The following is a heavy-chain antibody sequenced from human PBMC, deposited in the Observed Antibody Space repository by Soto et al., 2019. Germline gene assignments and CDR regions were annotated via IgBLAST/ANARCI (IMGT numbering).Heavy chain of an antibody. J-gene: IGHJ6*02. CDR2: ISYDGTNK. CDR3: AKVSDRHYAMDV. V-gene: IGHV3-30*18. CDR1: GFTFSTYG. Sequence: PGGSLRLSCGASGFTFSTYGMHWVRQAPGKGLEWVAVISYDGTNKYYADSVKGRFTVSRDNSKNTLYLLMNSLRAEDTAVYYCAKVSDRHYAMDVWGQGTTVTV.